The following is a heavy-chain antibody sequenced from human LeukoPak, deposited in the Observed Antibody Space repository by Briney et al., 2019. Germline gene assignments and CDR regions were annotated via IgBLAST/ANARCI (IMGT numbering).Heavy chain of an antibody. CDR1: GFTVSTNY. J-gene: IGHJ2*01. Sequence: GGSLRLSCAASGFTVSTNYMNWVRQAPGKGLEWVSILYSGSDTYYADSVKGRFTISRDSSKNILSLQMNNLRAEDTAVYYCARVGDHFHWYLDLWGRGTLVTISS. CDR3: ARVGDHFHWYLDL. V-gene: IGHV3-53*01. CDR2: LYSGSDT. D-gene: IGHD3-10*01.